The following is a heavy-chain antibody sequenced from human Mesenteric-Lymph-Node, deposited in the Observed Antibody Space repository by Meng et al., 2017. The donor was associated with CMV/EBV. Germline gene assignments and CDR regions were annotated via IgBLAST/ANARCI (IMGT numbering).Heavy chain of an antibody. CDR1: GFSLTTSGVD. D-gene: IGHD3-10*01. CDR2: ISWDDDK. CDR3: ARFGSGSYLRN. V-gene: IGHV2-5*02. J-gene: IGHJ4*02. Sequence: CTFSGFSLTTSGVDGAWIRQPPGQALEWLALISWDDDKRYSPSLKSRLTITKDTSKNQVVLTMADMNPVDTATYYCARFGSGSYLRNWGQGTLVTVSS.